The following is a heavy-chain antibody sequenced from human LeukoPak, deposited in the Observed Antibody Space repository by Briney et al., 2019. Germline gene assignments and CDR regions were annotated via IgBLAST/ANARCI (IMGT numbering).Heavy chain of an antibody. J-gene: IGHJ3*02. CDR3: ARASTPHDAFDI. V-gene: IGHV1-69*06. CDR2: IIPIFGTA. D-gene: IGHD5/OR15-5a*01. CDR1: GGTFSNYA. Sequence: GASVKVSCKASGGTFSNYAISWVRQAPGQGLEWMGGIIPIFGTANYAQKFQGRVTITADKSTSTAYMELSSLRSEDTAVYYCARASTPHDAFDIWGQGTMVTVSS.